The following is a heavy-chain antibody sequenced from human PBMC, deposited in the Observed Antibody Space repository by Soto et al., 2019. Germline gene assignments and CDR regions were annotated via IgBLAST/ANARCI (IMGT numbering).Heavy chain of an antibody. D-gene: IGHD3-22*01. CDR1: GFTFSIYA. Sequence: GGPLSLSCSASGFTFSIYAMHWVRQAPGQGLEYFSSISTNGGSTHYAHSVKGRFTISRDNSKNTQYLQMRSLRDDDTAVYYCVKGEYYYDSSGYYPCDYWGQGT. CDR3: VKGEYYYDSSGYYPCDY. J-gene: IGHJ4*02. CDR2: ISTNGGST. V-gene: IGHV3-64D*06.